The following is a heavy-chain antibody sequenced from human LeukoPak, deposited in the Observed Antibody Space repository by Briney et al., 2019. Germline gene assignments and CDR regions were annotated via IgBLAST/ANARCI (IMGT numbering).Heavy chain of an antibody. CDR2: ISWNSGSI. CDR3: AKGPMVRGVPYYFDY. J-gene: IGHJ4*02. V-gene: IGHV3-9*01. D-gene: IGHD3-10*01. Sequence: PGRSLRVSCAASGFTFDDYAMHGVRQAPGKGLEWVSGISWNSGSIGYADSVKGRFTISRDNAKNSLYLQMNSLRAEDTALYYCAKGPMVRGVPYYFDYWGQGTLVTVSS. CDR1: GFTFDDYA.